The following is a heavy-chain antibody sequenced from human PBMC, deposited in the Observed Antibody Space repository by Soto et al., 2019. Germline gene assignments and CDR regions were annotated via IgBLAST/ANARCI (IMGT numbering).Heavy chain of an antibody. J-gene: IGHJ6*02. CDR3: ARAREGGMDV. V-gene: IGHV1-3*01. CDR2: INAGNGNT. CDR1: GYTFTSYA. Sequence: QVQLVQSGAEVKKPGASVKVSCKASGYTFTSYAMHWVRQAPGQRLEWMGWINAGNGNTKYSQKFQGRVTITRDTSASTAYMELSRLRYEDTAVYYGARAREGGMDVWGQGTTVTVSS.